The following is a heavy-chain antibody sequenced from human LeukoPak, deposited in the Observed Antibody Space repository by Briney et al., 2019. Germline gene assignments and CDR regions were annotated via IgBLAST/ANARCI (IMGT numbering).Heavy chain of an antibody. Sequence: ASVKVSCKASGYTFTSYGISWVRQAPGQGLEWMGWNSAYNGNTNYAQKLQGRVTMTTDTSTSTAYMELRSLRSDDTAVYYCARCVGDCYSGTFDYWGQGTLVTVSS. CDR1: GYTFTSYG. CDR3: ARCVGDCYSGTFDY. V-gene: IGHV1-18*01. D-gene: IGHD2-21*02. CDR2: NSAYNGNT. J-gene: IGHJ4*02.